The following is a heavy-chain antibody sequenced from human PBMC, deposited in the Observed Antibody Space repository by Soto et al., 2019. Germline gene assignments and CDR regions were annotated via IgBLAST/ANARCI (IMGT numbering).Heavy chain of an antibody. CDR2: ISGSGGST. D-gene: IGHD3-10*01. Sequence: GGSLRLSCAASGFTFSSYAMSWVRQAPGKGLEWVSAISGSGGSTYYADSVKGRFTISRDNSKNTLYLQMNSLRAEDTAVYYCAKDHTPYYYGSGHPQNFDYWGQGTLVTVSS. J-gene: IGHJ4*02. CDR1: GFTFSSYA. CDR3: AKDHTPYYYGSGHPQNFDY. V-gene: IGHV3-23*01.